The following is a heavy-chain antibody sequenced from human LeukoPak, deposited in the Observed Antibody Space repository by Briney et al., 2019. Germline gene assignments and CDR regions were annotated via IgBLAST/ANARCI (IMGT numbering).Heavy chain of an antibody. CDR3: TRGRYCGGDC. V-gene: IGHV4-59*12. Sequence: SETLSLTCTVSGGSISTYYLSWIRQPPGKGLEWIGFIYNEVSTSYSPSLKSRVTISVDTSKNQFSLKLSSVTAADTAVYYCTRGRYCGGDCWGQGTLVTVSS. D-gene: IGHD2-21*01. CDR1: GGSISTYY. CDR2: IYNEVST. J-gene: IGHJ4*02.